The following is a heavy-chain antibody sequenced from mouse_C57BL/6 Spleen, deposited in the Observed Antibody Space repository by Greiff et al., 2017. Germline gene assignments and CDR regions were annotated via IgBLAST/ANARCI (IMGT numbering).Heavy chain of an antibody. CDR3: ARGRVTTVVATGWYFDV. D-gene: IGHD1-1*01. CDR1: GYTFTGYW. Sequence: VQLQQSGAELMKPGASVKLSCKATGYTFTGYWIEWVKQRPGHGLEWIGEILPGSGSTNYNEKFKGKATFTADTSSNTAYMQLRSLTTEDSAIYKCARGRVTTVVATGWYFDVWGTGTTVTVSS. CDR2: ILPGSGST. J-gene: IGHJ1*03. V-gene: IGHV1-9*01.